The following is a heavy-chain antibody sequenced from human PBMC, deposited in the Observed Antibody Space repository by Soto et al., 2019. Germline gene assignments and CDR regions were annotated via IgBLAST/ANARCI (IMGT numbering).Heavy chain of an antibody. Sequence: PSETLSLTCTVSGGSIRSYCWTWIRQPPGEGLEWIGCICNSGTTNYNPSLKSRVTISIDTHKNQFSLKLSSVTAADTAVYYCARDKPTNYDILTGYYDPGLFDYWGQGTLVTVSS. V-gene: IGHV4-59*12. J-gene: IGHJ4*02. CDR3: ARDKPTNYDILTGYYDPGLFDY. D-gene: IGHD3-9*01. CDR2: ICNSGTT. CDR1: GGSIRSYC.